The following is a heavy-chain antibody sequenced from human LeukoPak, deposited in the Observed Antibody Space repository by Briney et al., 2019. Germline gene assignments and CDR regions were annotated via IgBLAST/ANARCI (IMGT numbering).Heavy chain of an antibody. CDR2: IIPIFGTA. J-gene: IGHJ4*02. D-gene: IGHD5-12*01. CDR1: GGTFSSYA. CDR3: ARAHYSGYDYFDY. Sequence: SVKVSCKASGGTFSSYAISLVRQAPGQGLEWMGRIIPIFGTANYAQKFQGRVTITTDESTSTAYMELSSLRSEDTAVYYCARAHYSGYDYFDYWGQGTLVTVSS. V-gene: IGHV1-69*05.